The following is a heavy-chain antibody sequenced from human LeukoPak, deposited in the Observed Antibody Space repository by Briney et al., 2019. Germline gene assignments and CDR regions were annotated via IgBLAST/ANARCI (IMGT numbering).Heavy chain of an antibody. V-gene: IGHV3-21*01. CDR2: INSSRSYI. CDR1: GFTFNTYT. D-gene: IGHD1-14*01. J-gene: IGHJ6*03. Sequence: PGGSLRLSCAASGFTFNTYTMNWVRQAPGKGLEWVSSINSSRSYIYYADSVKGRFTISRDNAKNSLYLQMNSLRAEDTAVYYCARAGFSGKRNYYYYMDVWGKGTTVTVSS. CDR3: ARAGFSGKRNYYYYMDV.